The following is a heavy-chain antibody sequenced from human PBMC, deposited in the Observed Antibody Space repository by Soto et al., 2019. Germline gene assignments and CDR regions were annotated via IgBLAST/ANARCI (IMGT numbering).Heavy chain of an antibody. Sequence: GESLKISCKGSGYSFTSYWIGWVRQMPGKGLEWMGIIYPGDSDTRYSPSFQGQVTISADKSISTAYLQWSSLKASDTAMYYCARNRGLGDYRSSWYDFDYWGQGTLVTVSS. D-gene: IGHD6-13*01. V-gene: IGHV5-51*01. CDR3: ARNRGLGDYRSSWYDFDY. CDR2: IYPGDSDT. CDR1: GYSFTSYW. J-gene: IGHJ4*02.